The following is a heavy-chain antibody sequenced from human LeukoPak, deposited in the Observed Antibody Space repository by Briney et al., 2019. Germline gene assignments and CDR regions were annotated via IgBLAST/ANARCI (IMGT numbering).Heavy chain of an antibody. Sequence: GASVKVSCKASGGTFIRYAISWVRQAPGQGLEWMGGIIPMFGIANYAQKFQGRVTITADESTSKAYMELSSLRSEDTAVYYCARDRPYTGGWRGFDYWGQGTLVTVSS. CDR3: ARDRPYTGGWRGFDY. CDR2: IIPMFGIA. CDR1: GGTFIRYA. D-gene: IGHD6-19*01. J-gene: IGHJ4*02. V-gene: IGHV1-69*13.